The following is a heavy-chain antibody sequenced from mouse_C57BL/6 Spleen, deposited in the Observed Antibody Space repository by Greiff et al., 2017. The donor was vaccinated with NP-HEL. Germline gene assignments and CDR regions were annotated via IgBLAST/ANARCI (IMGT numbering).Heavy chain of an antibody. V-gene: IGHV1-81*01. CDR2: IYPRSGNT. Sequence: QVQLQQSGAELARPGASVKLSCKASGYTFTSYGISWVKQRTGQGLEWIGEIYPRSGNTYYNEKFKGKATLTADKSSSTAYMELRSLTSEDSAVYFCARFYSNYGYFDVWGTGTTVTVSS. D-gene: IGHD2-5*01. CDR3: ARFYSNYGYFDV. CDR1: GYTFTSYG. J-gene: IGHJ1*03.